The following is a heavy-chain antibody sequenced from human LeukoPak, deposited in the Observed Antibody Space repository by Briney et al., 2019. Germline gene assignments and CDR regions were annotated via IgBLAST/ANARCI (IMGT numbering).Heavy chain of an antibody. CDR1: GGSISSYY. CDR3: ARVATVTNFYYYYYMDV. J-gene: IGHJ6*03. Sequence: SETLSLTCTVSGGSISSYYWSWLRQPAGKGLEWIGRIYTSGSTNYNPSLKSRVTMSVDTSKNQFSLKLSSVTAADTAVYYCARVATVTNFYYYYYMDVWGKGTTVTVSS. CDR2: IYTSGST. V-gene: IGHV4-4*07. D-gene: IGHD4-17*01.